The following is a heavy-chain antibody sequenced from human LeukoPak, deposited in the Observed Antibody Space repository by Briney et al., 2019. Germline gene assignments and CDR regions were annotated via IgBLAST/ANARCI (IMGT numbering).Heavy chain of an antibody. D-gene: IGHD6-13*01. CDR2: ISSSSSYI. CDR1: GFSISSNG. Sequence: PGGTLRLSCASSGFSISSNGMTWVRQAPGKGLEWVSYISSSSSYIYYADSVKGRFTISRDNAKNSLYLQMNSLGAEDTAVYYCARDPWAQQQLWNPRQNYYMDVWGKGTTVTVSS. V-gene: IGHV3-21*01. J-gene: IGHJ6*03. CDR3: ARDPWAQQQLWNPRQNYYMDV.